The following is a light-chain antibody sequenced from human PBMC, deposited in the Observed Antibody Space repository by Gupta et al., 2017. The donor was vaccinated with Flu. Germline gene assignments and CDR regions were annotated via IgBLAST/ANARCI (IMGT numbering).Light chain of an antibody. CDR2: LGS. CDR1: QSLLHSKGYNY. Sequence: DIVMTQSPLSLPVTPGEPASISCRSSQSLLHSKGYNYLDWYLQKPGQSPQLLIYLGSNRASGVLDRFSGSGSGTDFTLKISRVEAEDVGVYYCMQDLQTPWTFGQGTKVEIK. CDR3: MQDLQTPWT. J-gene: IGKJ1*01. V-gene: IGKV2-28*01.